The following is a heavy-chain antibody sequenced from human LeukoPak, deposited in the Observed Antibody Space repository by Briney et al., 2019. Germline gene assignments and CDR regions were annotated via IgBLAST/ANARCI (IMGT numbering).Heavy chain of an antibody. Sequence: QPGGSLRLSCAASGFTFSNYWMSWVRQAQGKGLEGVANIKQDGSEKHYVDSVKGRFTISRDNAKNSLFLQMNSLRAEDTAVYYCAIPYDSSGYYPWYFDYWGQGTLVTVSS. V-gene: IGHV3-7*01. CDR3: AIPYDSSGYYPWYFDY. CDR2: IKQDGSEK. D-gene: IGHD3-22*01. J-gene: IGHJ4*02. CDR1: GFTFSNYW.